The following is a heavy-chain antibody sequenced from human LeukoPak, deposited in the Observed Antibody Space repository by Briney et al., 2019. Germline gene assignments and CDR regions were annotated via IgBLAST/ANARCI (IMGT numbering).Heavy chain of an antibody. V-gene: IGHV3-23*01. CDR1: GFTFSNYA. Sequence: GGSLRLSCAASGFTFSNYAIHWVRQAPGKGLEWVSIVGGRGVKTYYADSVKGRFTISRDNSKNTVYLQMNSLGAEDTAVYYCAKRGDCSGTCTYDYWGQGTLVTVSS. J-gene: IGHJ4*02. CDR2: VGGRGVKT. CDR3: AKRGDCSGTCTYDY. D-gene: IGHD2-2*01.